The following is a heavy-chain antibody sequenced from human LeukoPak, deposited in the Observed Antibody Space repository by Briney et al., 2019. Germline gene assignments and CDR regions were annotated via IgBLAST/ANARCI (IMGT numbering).Heavy chain of an antibody. Sequence: SETLSLTCTVSGYSISSGYYWGWIRQPAGKGLEWIGRIYTSGSTNYNSSLKSRVTISVDTPKSQFSLKLSSVTAADTAVYYCARSGDSSGYRYWGQGTLVTVSS. CDR3: ARSGDSSGYRY. V-gene: IGHV4-61*02. D-gene: IGHD3-22*01. J-gene: IGHJ4*02. CDR1: GYSISSGYY. CDR2: IYTSGST.